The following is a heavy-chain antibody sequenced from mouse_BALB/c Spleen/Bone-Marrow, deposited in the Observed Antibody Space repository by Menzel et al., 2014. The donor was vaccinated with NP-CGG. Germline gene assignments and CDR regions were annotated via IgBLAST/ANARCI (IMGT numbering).Heavy chain of an antibody. CDR3: TRGDYYGSSSFAY. V-gene: IGHV1-69*02. D-gene: IGHD1-1*01. CDR2: IYPSDSYT. Sequence: QVQLQQSGAELVRPGASVKLSCKASGYTFTSYWINWVKQRPGQGLQWIGNIYPSDSYTNYNQKFKDKATLTVDKSSSTAYMQLSSPTSEDSAVYCCTRGDYYGSSSFAYWGQGTLVTVST. J-gene: IGHJ3*01. CDR1: GYTFTSYW.